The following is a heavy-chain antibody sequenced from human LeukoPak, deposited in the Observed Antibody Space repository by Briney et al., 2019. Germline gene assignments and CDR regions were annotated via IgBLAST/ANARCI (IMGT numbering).Heavy chain of an antibody. V-gene: IGHV1-69*04. CDR1: GGTFSSYA. D-gene: IGHD6-13*01. J-gene: IGHJ4*02. CDR3: ATEIRRAAAGPTNYFDY. CDR2: IIPILGIA. Sequence: GASVKVSCKASGGTFSSYAISWLRQAPGQGLEWMGRIIPILGIANYAQKFQGRVTITADKSTSTAYMELSRLRSEDTAVYYCATEIRRAAAGPTNYFDYWGQGTLVTVSS.